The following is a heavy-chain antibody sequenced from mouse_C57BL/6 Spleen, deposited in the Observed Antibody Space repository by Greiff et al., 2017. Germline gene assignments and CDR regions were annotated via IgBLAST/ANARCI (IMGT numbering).Heavy chain of an antibody. V-gene: IGHV5-17*01. D-gene: IGHD1-1*01. CDR2: ISSGSSTI. Sequence: EVKLVESGGGLVKPGGSLKLSCAASGFTFSDYGMHWVRQAPEKGLEWVAYISSGSSTIYYADTVKGRFTISRDNAKNTLFLQMTSLRSEDTAMYYCARGYYGHYAMDYWGQGTSVTVSS. J-gene: IGHJ4*01. CDR1: GFTFSDYG. CDR3: ARGYYGHYAMDY.